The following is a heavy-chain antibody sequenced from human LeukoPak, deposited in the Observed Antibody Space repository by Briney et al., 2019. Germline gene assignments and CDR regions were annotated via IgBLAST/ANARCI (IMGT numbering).Heavy chain of an antibody. CDR2: IYPGDSDT. CDR1: GYSFTSYW. V-gene: IGHV5-51*01. D-gene: IGHD4-17*01. J-gene: IGHJ6*03. CDR3: ARCTVTAYYYMDV. Sequence: GESLKISCKGSGYSFTSYWIGWVRQMPGKGLEWMGIIYPGDSDTRYSPSFQGQVTISADKSISTAYLQWSSLKASDTAMYYCARCTVTAYYYMDVWGKGTTVTVSS.